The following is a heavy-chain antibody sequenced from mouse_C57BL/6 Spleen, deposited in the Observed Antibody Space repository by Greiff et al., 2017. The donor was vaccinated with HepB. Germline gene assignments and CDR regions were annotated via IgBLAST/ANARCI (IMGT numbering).Heavy chain of an antibody. J-gene: IGHJ4*01. Sequence: EVNLVESGGGLVKPGGSLKLSCAASGFTFSSYAMSWVRQTPEKRLEWVATISDGGSYTYYPDNVKGRCTITRDNAKNNLYLQMSHLKSEDTAMYYCERDRTGTWAAMDYWGQGTSVTVSS. CDR2: ISDGGSYT. CDR1: GFTFSSYA. CDR3: ERDRTGTWAAMDY. D-gene: IGHD4-1*01. V-gene: IGHV5-4*01.